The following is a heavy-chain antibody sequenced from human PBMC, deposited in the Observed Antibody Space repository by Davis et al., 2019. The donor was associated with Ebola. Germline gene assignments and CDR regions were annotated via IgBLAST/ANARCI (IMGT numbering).Heavy chain of an antibody. V-gene: IGHV4-34*01. CDR3: ARGYSSWFDP. J-gene: IGHJ5*02. CDR1: NGSLGGYS. CDR2: INHSGST. D-gene: IGHD5-18*01. Sequence: MPSETLSPPSASNNGSLGGYSWGGIGQPPGKGLEWIGEINHSGSTNYNPSLKSRVTISVDTSKNQFSLKLSSVTAADTAVYYCARGYSSWFDPWGQGTLVTVSS.